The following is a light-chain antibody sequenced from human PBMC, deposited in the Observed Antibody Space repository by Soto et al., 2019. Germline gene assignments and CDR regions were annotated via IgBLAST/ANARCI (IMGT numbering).Light chain of an antibody. CDR2: WAS. J-gene: IGKJ3*01. Sequence: DIVMTQSPDSLAVSLGERATINCKSSQSVLYSPNNKNYLAWYQQKPGQTPKLLIYWASTRESGVPDRFSGSGSGTDFTLTISSLQPEDFATYYCQQSYSTSSTFGPGTKVDIK. V-gene: IGKV4-1*01. CDR1: QSVLYSPNNKNY. CDR3: QQSYSTSST.